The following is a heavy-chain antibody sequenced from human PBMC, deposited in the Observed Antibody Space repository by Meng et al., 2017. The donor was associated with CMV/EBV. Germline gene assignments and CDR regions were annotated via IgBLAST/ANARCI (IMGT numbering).Heavy chain of an antibody. V-gene: IGHV4-59*01. Sequence: FPVSGCSISSYSWGWIRQPPGKGLEWIGYIYYSGSTNYNPSLKSRVTISVDTSKNQFSLKLSSVTAADTAVYYCARTLSYYLTWFNPWGQGTLVTVSS. CDR2: IYYSGST. D-gene: IGHD2/OR15-2a*01. J-gene: IGHJ5*02. CDR1: GCSISSYS. CDR3: ARTLSYYLTWFNP.